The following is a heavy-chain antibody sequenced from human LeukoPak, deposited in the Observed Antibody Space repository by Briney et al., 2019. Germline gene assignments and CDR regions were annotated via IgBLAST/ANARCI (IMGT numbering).Heavy chain of an antibody. CDR1: GGSFSAYY. CDR3: VRGPTISETGYFDY. Sequence: SETLSLTCAVYGGSFSAYYWSWIRQSPGKGLEWIAEINHRGDINYNPSVKSRVSISVDTSKNQFSLKVTSLTAADTAVYYCVRGPTISETGYFDYWGQGTLVTVSS. D-gene: IGHD1-1*01. CDR2: INHRGDI. J-gene: IGHJ4*03. V-gene: IGHV4-34*01.